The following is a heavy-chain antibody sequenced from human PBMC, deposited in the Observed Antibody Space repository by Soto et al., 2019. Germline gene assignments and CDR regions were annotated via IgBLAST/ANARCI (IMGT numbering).Heavy chain of an antibody. Sequence: GGSLRLSCAASGFTLSSYGMHWGRQGPGKGLEWVEVIWYDGSDKYYADSVKGRFTVSRDNSKNTLYLQMNSLRAEDTAVYYCARGSGGYYYYMDVWGKGTTVTVSS. CDR3: ARGSGGYYYYMDV. D-gene: IGHD3-10*01. V-gene: IGHV3-33*01. CDR1: GFTLSSYG. J-gene: IGHJ6*03. CDR2: IWYDGSDK.